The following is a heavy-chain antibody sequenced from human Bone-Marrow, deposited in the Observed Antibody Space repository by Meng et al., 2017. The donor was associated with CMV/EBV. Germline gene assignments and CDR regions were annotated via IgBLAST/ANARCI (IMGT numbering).Heavy chain of an antibody. V-gene: IGHV3-7*01. Sequence: AGSLRLSCAASGFPSSSYWMSWVRQAPGKGLEWVANIKQDGSEKYYVDSVKGRFTISRDNAKNSLYLQMNSLRAEDTAVYYCARVVNVIAAAGTGYYGMDVWGQGTTVTVSS. D-gene: IGHD6-13*01. CDR3: ARVVNVIAAAGTGYYGMDV. J-gene: IGHJ6*02. CDR1: GFPSSSYW. CDR2: IKQDGSEK.